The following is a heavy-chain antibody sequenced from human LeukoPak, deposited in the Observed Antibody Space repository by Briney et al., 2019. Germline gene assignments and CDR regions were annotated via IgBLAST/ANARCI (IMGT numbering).Heavy chain of an antibody. CDR2: ISGSGGST. D-gene: IGHD5-12*01. CDR3: AKDPFPPIRGYDYVDY. V-gene: IGHV3-23*01. CDR1: GFTFSSYA. J-gene: IGHJ4*02. Sequence: GGSLRLSCAASGFTFSSYAMHWVRQAPGKGLEWVSAISGSGGSTYYADSVKGRFTISRDNSKNTLYLQMNSLRAEDTAVYYCAKDPFPPIRGYDYVDYWGQGTLVTVSS.